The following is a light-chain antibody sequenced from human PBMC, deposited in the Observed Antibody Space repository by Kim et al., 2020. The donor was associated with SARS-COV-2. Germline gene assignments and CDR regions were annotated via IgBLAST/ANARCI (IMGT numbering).Light chain of an antibody. CDR2: GAA. J-gene: IGKJ5*01. CDR1: EDIRND. CDR3: LQHNTYPIT. Sequence: GDRVTITCRASEDIRNDLGWYQQNPGRAPKRLIYGAASLQSGVPSRFSGSGSGTEFTLTISSLQPEDFATDFCLQHNTYPITFVQGTRLEIK. V-gene: IGKV1-17*01.